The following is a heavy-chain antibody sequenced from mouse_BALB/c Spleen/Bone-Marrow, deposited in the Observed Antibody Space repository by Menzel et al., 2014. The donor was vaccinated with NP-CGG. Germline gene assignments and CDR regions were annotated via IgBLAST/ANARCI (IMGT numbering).Heavy chain of an antibody. CDR1: GYTFTSYV. V-gene: IGHV1-14*01. CDR2: INPYNDGT. CDR3: ARDDDYDWFPY. Sequence: VQLQQSGPELVKPGASVKMSCKASGYTFTSYVMHWVKQKPGQGLEWIGHINPYNDGTKYNENFKGKATLTSDKSSSTAYMELSSLTSEDSAVYYCARDDDYDWFPYWGQGTLVTVSA. D-gene: IGHD2-4*01. J-gene: IGHJ3*01.